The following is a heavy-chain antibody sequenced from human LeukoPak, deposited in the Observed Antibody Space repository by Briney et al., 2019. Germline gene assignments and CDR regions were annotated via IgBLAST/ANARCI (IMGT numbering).Heavy chain of an antibody. J-gene: IGHJ5*02. CDR1: GYTFTSYD. D-gene: IGHD1-1*01. CDR3: AKVEGGAQLANWFDP. V-gene: IGHV1-8*01. CDR2: INPNSGNS. Sequence: ASVKVSCKASGYTFTSYDINWVRQVPGQGLEWMGWINPNSGNSASAQKFQGRLTMTRTTSMSTAYMELSSLRSEDTAVYYCAKVEGGAQLANWFDPWGRGTLVTVSS.